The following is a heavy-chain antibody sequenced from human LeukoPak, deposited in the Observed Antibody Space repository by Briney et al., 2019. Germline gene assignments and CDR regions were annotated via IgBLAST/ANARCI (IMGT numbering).Heavy chain of an antibody. CDR1: GFTFSSYA. Sequence: PGGSLRLSCAASGFTFSSYAMSWVRQAPGKGLEWVSYISSSSATMYYADSVKGRFTISRDNAKNSLYLQMNSLRAEDTAVYYCARDHQYSSSWPWYFDLWGRGTLVTVSS. CDR3: ARDHQYSSSWPWYFDL. J-gene: IGHJ2*01. D-gene: IGHD6-13*01. V-gene: IGHV3-48*01. CDR2: ISSSSATM.